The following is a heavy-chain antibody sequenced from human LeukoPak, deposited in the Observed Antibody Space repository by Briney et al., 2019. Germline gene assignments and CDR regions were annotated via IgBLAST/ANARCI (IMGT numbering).Heavy chain of an antibody. Sequence: GGSLRLSCAASGFTFSSYNMNWVRQAPGKGLEWVSSLSGSSGYIYYADSVKGRFTISRDNAKNSLFLQMNNLRVDDSAVYYCAREYTAMANDYWGQGNLVTVSS. D-gene: IGHD5-18*01. CDR1: GFTFSSYN. CDR2: LSGSSGYI. CDR3: AREYTAMANDY. J-gene: IGHJ4*02. V-gene: IGHV3-21*01.